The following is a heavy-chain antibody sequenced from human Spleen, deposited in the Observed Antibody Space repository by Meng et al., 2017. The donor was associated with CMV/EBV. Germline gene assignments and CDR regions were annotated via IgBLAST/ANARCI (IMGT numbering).Heavy chain of an antibody. CDR1: GFTFSNYG. CDR2: IRDDAKTK. V-gene: IGHV3-30*02. D-gene: IGHD5-24*01. J-gene: IGHJ4*02. CDR3: AKADEGHPLDY. Sequence: GGSLRLSCAASGFTFSNYGMHWVRQAPGKGLEWVALIRDDAKTKDYADSVKGRFSISRDNSKNTLYLQLHGLRPEDTAVYYCAKADEGHPLDYWGQGTVVTVSS.